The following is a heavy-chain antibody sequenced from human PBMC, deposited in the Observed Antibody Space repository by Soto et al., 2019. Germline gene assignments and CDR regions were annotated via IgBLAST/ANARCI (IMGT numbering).Heavy chain of an antibody. CDR2: IYYSGST. J-gene: IGHJ4*02. Sequence: QLQLQESGPGLVKPSETLSLTCTVSGGSISSSSYYWGWIRQPPGKGLEWIGSIYYSGSTYYNPSLNIRVTISVDSSKNQFSLKLSSVTAADTAVYYCARQPRILTGYSGHFDSWGQGTLVTVSS. D-gene: IGHD3-9*01. V-gene: IGHV4-39*01. CDR1: GGSISSSSYY. CDR3: ARQPRILTGYSGHFDS.